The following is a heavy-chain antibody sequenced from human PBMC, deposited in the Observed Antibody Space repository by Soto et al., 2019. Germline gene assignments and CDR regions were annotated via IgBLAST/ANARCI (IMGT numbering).Heavy chain of an antibody. V-gene: IGHV4-59*01. CDR3: ARAPYGEYPFDY. CDR1: GGSISSYY. Sequence: SETLSLTCTVSGGSISSYYWSWIRQPPGKGLEWIGYIYYSGSTNYNPSLKSRVTISVDTSKNQFSLKLSSVTAADTAVYYCARAPYGEYPFDYWGQGTLVTVSS. D-gene: IGHD4-17*01. CDR2: IYYSGST. J-gene: IGHJ4*02.